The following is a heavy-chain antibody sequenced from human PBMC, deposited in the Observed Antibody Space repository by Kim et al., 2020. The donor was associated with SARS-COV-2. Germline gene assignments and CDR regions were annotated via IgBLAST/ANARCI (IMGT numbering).Heavy chain of an antibody. CDR1: GFTFDDYG. D-gene: IGHD4-17*01. Sequence: GGSLRLSCAASGFTFDDYGMSWVRQAPGKGLEWVSVINWNGGSTGYADSVKGRFTISRDNAKNSLYLQMNSLRAEDTALYHCATLPDYGDYVNYMDVWGKGTTVTVSS. J-gene: IGHJ6*03. CDR3: ATLPDYGDYVNYMDV. CDR2: INWNGGST. V-gene: IGHV3-20*01.